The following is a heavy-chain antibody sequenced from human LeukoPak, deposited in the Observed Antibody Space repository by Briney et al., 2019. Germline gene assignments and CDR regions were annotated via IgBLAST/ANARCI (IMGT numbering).Heavy chain of an antibody. CDR1: GGSIRSSSDY. CDR3: ASQAALWNSGYHWFFDY. D-gene: IGHD5-12*01. V-gene: IGHV4-39*01. Sequence: SETLSLTCTVSGGSIRSSSDYWGWIRQPPGKGLEWIGTTFYSGSTYYNPSLKSRVTISVDTSKNQFSLRLTSVTAADPAVYYCASQAALWNSGYHWFFDYWGQGTLVTVSS. CDR2: TFYSGST. J-gene: IGHJ4*02.